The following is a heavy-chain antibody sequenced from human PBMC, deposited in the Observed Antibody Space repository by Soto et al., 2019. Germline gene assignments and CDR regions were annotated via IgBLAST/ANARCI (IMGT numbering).Heavy chain of an antibody. Sequence: EVQLVESGGGLVPPGGYLRLSCAASGFTFSRDRMHWVRQAPGMGLVWVSRINSDGSSSSYADSVKGRFTISRDNAKNTLYLQMNSLIAEDTAVYYCARDFRPQAGTDQNFDYWGQGTLVTVSS. CDR3: ARDFRPQAGTDQNFDY. CDR1: GFTFSRDR. D-gene: IGHD6-13*01. J-gene: IGHJ4*02. CDR2: INSDGSSS. V-gene: IGHV3-74*01.